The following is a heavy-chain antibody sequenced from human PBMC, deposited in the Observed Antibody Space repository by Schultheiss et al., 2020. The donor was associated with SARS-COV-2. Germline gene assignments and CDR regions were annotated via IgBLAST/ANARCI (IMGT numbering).Heavy chain of an antibody. Sequence: GGSLRLSCAASGFTFSSYSMSWVRQAPGKGLEWVSVIYSCGSTYYADSVKGRFTISRDNAKNSLYLQMNSLRAEDTAVYYCASDATISSSWSNWGQGTLVTVSS. CDR2: IYSCGST. D-gene: IGHD6-13*01. CDR3: ASDATISSSWSN. CDR1: GFTFSSYS. J-gene: IGHJ4*02. V-gene: IGHV3-66*01.